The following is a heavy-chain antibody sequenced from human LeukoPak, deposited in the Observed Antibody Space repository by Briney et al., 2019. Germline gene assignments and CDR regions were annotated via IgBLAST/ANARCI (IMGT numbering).Heavy chain of an antibody. CDR1: GGSISSYY. J-gene: IGHJ5*02. D-gene: IGHD6-13*01. CDR3: ARVGGIAAAGRAGWFDP. CDR2: IYYSGST. Sequence: PSETLSLTYTVSGGSISSYYWSWIRQPPGKGLEWIGYIYYSGSTNYNPSLKSRVTISVDTSKNQFSLKLSSVTAADTAVYYCARVGGIAAAGRAGWFDPWGQGTLVTVSS. V-gene: IGHV4-59*01.